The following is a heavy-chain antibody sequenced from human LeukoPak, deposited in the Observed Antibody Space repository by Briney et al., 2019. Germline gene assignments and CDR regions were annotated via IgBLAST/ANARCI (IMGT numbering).Heavy chain of an antibody. D-gene: IGHD5-24*01. Sequence: SETLSLTCTVSGGSINSSDYYWGWIRQPPGKGLEWIGSIYHSGSMYASLKSRVTISVDTSKNQFSLKMSFVTAADTAVYYCARHATTSTSGPPYDYWGQGTLVTVSS. CDR1: GGSINSSDYY. J-gene: IGHJ4*02. V-gene: IGHV4-39*01. CDR2: IYHSGSM. CDR3: ARHATTSTSGPPYDY.